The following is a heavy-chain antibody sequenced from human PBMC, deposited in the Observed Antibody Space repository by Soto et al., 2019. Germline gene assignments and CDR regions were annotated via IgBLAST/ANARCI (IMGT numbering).Heavy chain of an antibody. CDR1: GFTFGDYA. CDR3: TSYCISTSCDYYYGMDV. CDR2: IRSKAYGGTT. Sequence: GGSLRLSCTASGFTFGDYAMSWFRQAPGKGLEWVGFIRSKAYGGTTEYAASVKGRFTISRDDSKSIAYLQMNSLKTEDTAVYYCTSYCISTSCDYYYGMDVWGQGTTVTVSS. V-gene: IGHV3-49*03. D-gene: IGHD2-2*01. J-gene: IGHJ6*02.